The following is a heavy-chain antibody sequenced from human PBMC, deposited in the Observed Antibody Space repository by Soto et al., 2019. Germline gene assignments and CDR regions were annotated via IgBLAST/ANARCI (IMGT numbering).Heavy chain of an antibody. CDR2: ISYDGSNK. Sequence: GGSLRLSCAASGFTFSRYDLHWVRQAPGKGLEWVAVISYDGSNKYYADSVEGRFTISRDNARNTLFLQMNSLRAEDTAVYYCAKVSRDYIYIDSWGQGTLVTVSS. CDR3: AKVSRDYIYIDS. D-gene: IGHD4-4*01. CDR1: GFTFSRYD. V-gene: IGHV3-30*18. J-gene: IGHJ5*01.